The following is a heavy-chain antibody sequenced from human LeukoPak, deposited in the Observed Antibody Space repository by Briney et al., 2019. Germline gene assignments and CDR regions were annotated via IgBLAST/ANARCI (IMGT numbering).Heavy chain of an antibody. CDR3: AKTAPAAIYWFDP. Sequence: RPGGSLRLSCAGSGFTFDDYAMTWVRQAPGKGLGWVSAISGSGGSTYYADSVKGRFTISRDNSKNTLYLQMNSLRAEDTAVYYCAKTAPAAIYWFDPWGQGTLVTVSS. D-gene: IGHD2-2*02. V-gene: IGHV3-23*01. J-gene: IGHJ5*02. CDR1: GFTFDDYA. CDR2: ISGSGGST.